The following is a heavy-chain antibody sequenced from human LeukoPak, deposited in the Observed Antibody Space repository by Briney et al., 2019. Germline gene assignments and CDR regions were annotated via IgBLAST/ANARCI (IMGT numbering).Heavy chain of an antibody. CDR2: ISWNSGRI. V-gene: IGHV3-9*01. CDR1: GFTFDDYA. CDR3: ARDPDRRDGYNEDWYFDL. J-gene: IGHJ2*01. D-gene: IGHD5-24*01. Sequence: PGGSLRLSCAASGFTFDDYAMHWVRQAPGKGLEWVSGISWNSGRIGYADSVKGRFTISRDNAKNSLYLQMNSLRAEDTAVYYCARDPDRRDGYNEDWYFDLWGRGTLVTVSS.